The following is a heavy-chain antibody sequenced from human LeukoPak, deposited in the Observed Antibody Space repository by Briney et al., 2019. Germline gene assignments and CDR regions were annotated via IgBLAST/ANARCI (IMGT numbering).Heavy chain of an antibody. CDR3: PREPHYYDSSGSADY. Sequence: ASVKVSCKASGYTFTGYYMHWVRQAPGQGLEWMGWINPNSGGTNYAQKFQGRVTMTRDTSISTAYMELSRLRSDDTAVYYCPREPHYYDSSGSADYWGQGTLVTVSS. J-gene: IGHJ4*02. CDR2: INPNSGGT. D-gene: IGHD3-22*01. CDR1: GYTFTGYY. V-gene: IGHV1-2*02.